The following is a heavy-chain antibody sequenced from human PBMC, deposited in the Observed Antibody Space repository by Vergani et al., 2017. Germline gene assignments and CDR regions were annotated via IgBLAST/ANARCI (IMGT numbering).Heavy chain of an antibody. CDR3: ASGKYYSDSTSHFRGRYFDV. CDR1: GDSIISRSYY. J-gene: IGHJ2*01. V-gene: IGHV4-39*01. D-gene: IGHD3-16*01. CDR2: IYNSGNG. Sequence: QMQLQESGPGLVKASETLSLTCTVSGDSIISRSYYWCWIRQPPGKGREWIGSIYNSGNGDSSSSLKSRVTISADTSMNQFSLWLTSVTAADTAVYYCASGKYYSDSTSHFRGRYFDVWGRGTLVTVPS.